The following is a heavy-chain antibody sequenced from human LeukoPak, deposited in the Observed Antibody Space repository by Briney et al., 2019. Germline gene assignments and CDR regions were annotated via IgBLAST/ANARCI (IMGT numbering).Heavy chain of an antibody. CDR2: IWYGGSDK. J-gene: IGHJ4*02. Sequence: GGSLRLSCAASGFTFSSYGVHWVRQAPGKGLEWVAVIWYGGSDKYYADSVKGRFTISRDNSKNTLYLQMNSLRAEDTAVYYCATAPSGSGTFLDYWGQGTLVTVSS. CDR1: GFTFSSYG. CDR3: ATAPSGSGTFLDY. D-gene: IGHD3-10*01. V-gene: IGHV3-33*01.